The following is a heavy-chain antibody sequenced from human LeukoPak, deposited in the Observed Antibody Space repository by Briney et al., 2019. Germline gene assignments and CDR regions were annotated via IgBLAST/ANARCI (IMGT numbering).Heavy chain of an antibody. V-gene: IGHV4-39*01. J-gene: IGHJ1*01. Sequence: KPSETLSLTCTVSGGSISSSSYYWGWIRQPPGKGLEWIGSIYYSGSTYYNPSLKSRVTISVDTSKNQFSLKLSSVTAADTAVYYCARGAWWLTVGQGILEYWGQGTLVTASS. CDR3: ARGAWWLTVGQGILEY. D-gene: IGHD2-8*02. CDR1: GGSISSSSYY. CDR2: IYYSGST.